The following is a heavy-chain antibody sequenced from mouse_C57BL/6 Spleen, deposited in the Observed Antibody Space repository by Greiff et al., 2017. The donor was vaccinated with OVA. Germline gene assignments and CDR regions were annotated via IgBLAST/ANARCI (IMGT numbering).Heavy chain of an antibody. Sequence: VQLQQSGPELVKPGASVKISCKASGYAFSSSWMNWVKQRPGKGLECIGRIYPGDGDTNYNGKFKGKATLTADKSSSTAYMQLSSLTSEDSAVYFCASDYYGSRFDYWGQGTTLTVSS. D-gene: IGHD1-1*01. V-gene: IGHV1-82*01. CDR1: GYAFSSSW. J-gene: IGHJ2*01. CDR2: IYPGDGDT. CDR3: ASDYYGSRFDY.